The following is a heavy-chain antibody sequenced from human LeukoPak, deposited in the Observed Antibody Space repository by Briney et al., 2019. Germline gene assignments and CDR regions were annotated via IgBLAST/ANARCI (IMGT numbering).Heavy chain of an antibody. V-gene: IGHV1-18*01. CDR3: ARVRDTIFLNWFDP. Sequence: ASVKVSCKASGYTFTSYGISWVRQAPGQGLEWMGWISAYNGNTNYAQKLQGRVTMTTDTSTSTAYMELRSLRSDDTAVYYCARVRDTIFLNWFDPWGQGTLVTVSS. CDR1: GYTFTSYG. J-gene: IGHJ5*02. D-gene: IGHD3-3*01. CDR2: ISAYNGNT.